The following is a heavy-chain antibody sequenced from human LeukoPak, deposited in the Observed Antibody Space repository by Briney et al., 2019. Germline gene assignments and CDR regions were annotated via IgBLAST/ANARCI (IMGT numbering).Heavy chain of an antibody. J-gene: IGHJ6*02. CDR2: MYYSGST. V-gene: IGHV4-39*07. CDR3: ARYRHYYGSGSYYNSLGTHV. D-gene: IGHD3-10*01. CDR1: GGSISSSSYY. Sequence: SETLSLTCTVSGGSISSSSYYWCWVRQPPGKGLEWIGSMYYSGSTNYNPSLKSRVTISVDTSKNQFSLKLSSVTAADTAVYYCARYRHYYGSGSYYNSLGTHVWGQGTTVTVSS.